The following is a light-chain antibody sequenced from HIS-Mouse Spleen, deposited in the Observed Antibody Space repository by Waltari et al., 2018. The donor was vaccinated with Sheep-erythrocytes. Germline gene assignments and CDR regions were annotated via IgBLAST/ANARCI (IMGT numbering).Light chain of an antibody. Sequence: DIVMTQSPDSLALSLGEWATINCKASQSVLYSSTNKKYLAWYQQKTGQPPKLLIYWASTRESGVPDRFSGSGSGTDFTLTISSLQAEDVAVYYCQQYYSTPLTFGGGTKVEIK. CDR1: QSVLYSSTNKKY. CDR2: WAS. CDR3: QQYYSTPLT. J-gene: IGKJ4*01. V-gene: IGKV4-1*01.